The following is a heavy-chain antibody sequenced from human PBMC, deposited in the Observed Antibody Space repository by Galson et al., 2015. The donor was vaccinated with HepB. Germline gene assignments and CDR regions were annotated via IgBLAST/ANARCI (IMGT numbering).Heavy chain of an antibody. CDR1: GFTFSSCW. Sequence: SLRLSCAASGFTFSSCWMHWVRQAPGKGLVWVSRINSDGSSTFYADSVKGRFTISRDNAKNTLHLQMNSLRAEDTAVYYCASYYYDSSAYYFDNWGQGTLVTVSS. CDR2: INSDGSST. D-gene: IGHD3-22*01. V-gene: IGHV3-74*01. J-gene: IGHJ4*02. CDR3: ASYYYDSSAYYFDN.